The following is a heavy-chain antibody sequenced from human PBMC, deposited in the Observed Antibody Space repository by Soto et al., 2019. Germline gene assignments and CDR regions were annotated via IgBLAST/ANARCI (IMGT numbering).Heavy chain of an antibody. CDR1: GFTFSKYG. V-gene: IGHV3-30*18. CDR3: AKDKRREFELRVAMDV. D-gene: IGHD1-7*01. CDR2: ISDDGSSA. Sequence: GGSLRLSYAASGFTFSKYGLHWVRRAPGKWLEWVAVISDDGSSAYYADSVRGQFTISRDNSKNTLYLQVNSLRGEDTAVYQCAKDKRREFELRVAMDVRGQGTTVTDSS. J-gene: IGHJ6*01.